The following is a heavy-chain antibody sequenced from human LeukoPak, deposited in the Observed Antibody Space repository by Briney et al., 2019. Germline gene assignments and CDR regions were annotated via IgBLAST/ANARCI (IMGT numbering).Heavy chain of an antibody. CDR3: AKDGLNYDFWSGYYPLGAFDI. CDR1: GFTFSSYA. J-gene: IGHJ3*02. D-gene: IGHD3-3*01. V-gene: IGHV3-23*01. Sequence: PGGSLRLSCAASGFTFSSYAMSWVRQAPGKGLEWVSAISGSGGSTYYADSVKGRFTIPRDNSKNTLYLQMNSLRAEDTAVYYCAKDGLNYDFWSGYYPLGAFDIWGQGTMVTVSS. CDR2: ISGSGGST.